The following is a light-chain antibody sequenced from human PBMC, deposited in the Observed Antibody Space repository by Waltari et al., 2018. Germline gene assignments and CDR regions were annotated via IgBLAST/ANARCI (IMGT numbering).Light chain of an antibody. CDR1: QSVLHSFNNNNY. J-gene: IGKJ4*01. V-gene: IGKV4-1*01. CDR3: QQYYSSPPT. CDR2: WAS. Sequence: DIVMTQSSDSLAVSLGERATINCKSSQSVLHSFNNNNYLAWYQQKPGQPPKLLIYWASTRESGVPDRFSGSGSGTDFTLTISSLQAEDVAVYYCQQYYSSPPTFGGGTKVEIK.